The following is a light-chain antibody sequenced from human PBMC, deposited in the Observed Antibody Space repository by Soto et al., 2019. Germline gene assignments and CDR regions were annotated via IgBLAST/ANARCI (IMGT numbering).Light chain of an antibody. J-gene: IGLJ2*01. CDR2: GNN. V-gene: IGLV1-40*01. Sequence: QSVLTQPPSMSGAPGQRVTISCTGSSANIGAGYDVHWYQQLPGTAPKLLIYGNNNRPSGVPDRFSGSKSGTSASLAITGLQAEDAADYYCQSYDSSLSGSVFGGGTQLTVL. CDR3: QSYDSSLSGSV. CDR1: SANIGAGYD.